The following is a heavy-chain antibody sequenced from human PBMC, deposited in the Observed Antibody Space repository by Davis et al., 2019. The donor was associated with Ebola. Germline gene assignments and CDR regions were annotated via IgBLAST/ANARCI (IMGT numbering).Heavy chain of an antibody. J-gene: IGHJ6*02. CDR1: GFTFSSYA. Sequence: GESLKISCAASGFTFSSYAMSWVRQAPGKGLEWVSAISGSGGSTYYADSVKGRFTISRDNSKNTLYLQMNSLRAEDTAVYYCANYYSNYRRYYYYGMDVWGQGTTVTVSS. CDR3: ANYYSNYRRYYYYGMDV. CDR2: ISGSGGST. D-gene: IGHD4-11*01. V-gene: IGHV3-23*01.